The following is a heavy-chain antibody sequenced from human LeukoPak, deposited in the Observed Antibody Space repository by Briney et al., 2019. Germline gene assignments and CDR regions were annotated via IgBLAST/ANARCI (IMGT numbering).Heavy chain of an antibody. CDR3: AREGYVSFDY. J-gene: IGHJ4*02. CDR2: INHSGGT. CDR1: GGSFSGYY. V-gene: IGHV4-34*01. Sequence: SETLSLTCAVYGGSFSGYYWSWIRQPPGKDLEWIGEINHSGGTNYNPSLKSRVTISVNTSKNQLSLRLSSVTAADTAVYYCAREGYVSFDYWGQGTLVTVSS. D-gene: IGHD5-12*01.